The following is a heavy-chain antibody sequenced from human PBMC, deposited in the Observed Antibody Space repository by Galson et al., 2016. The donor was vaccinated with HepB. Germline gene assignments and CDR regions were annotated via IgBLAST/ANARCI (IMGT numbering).Heavy chain of an antibody. J-gene: IGHJ6*03. CDR1: GGSISRYY. V-gene: IGHV4-59*01. CDR3: ARNYAEGLSSYYHMDV. CDR2: IYYTGST. D-gene: IGHD4-17*01. Sequence: SETLSLTCTVSGGSISRYYWSWVRQPPGKGLEWIGYIYYTGSTTYNPSLKSRVVISVDTSKNQFSLWLSSVTAADTAAYYCARNYAEGLSSYYHMDVWGKGTTVTVSS.